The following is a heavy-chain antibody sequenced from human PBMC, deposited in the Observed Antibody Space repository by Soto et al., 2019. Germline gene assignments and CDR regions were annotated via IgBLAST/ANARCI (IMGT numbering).Heavy chain of an antibody. CDR3: ARGSKDSYPGSRIFDF. Sequence: GSQRVSFLYSGITFGSRAMKSVRQAPVEGLEWVSTITDTGGDAKYPDSVRGRFTISRDNSKKPLYLQMSSLRADDSAVYFCARGSKDSYPGSRIFDFWGRGTLVTVSS. J-gene: IGHJ4*02. CDR2: ITDTGGDA. CDR1: GITFGSRA. D-gene: IGHD3-10*01. V-gene: IGHV3-23*01.